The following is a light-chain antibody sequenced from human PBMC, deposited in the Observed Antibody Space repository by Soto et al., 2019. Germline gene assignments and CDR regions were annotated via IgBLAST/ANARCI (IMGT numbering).Light chain of an antibody. CDR3: QQYGSSSIT. CDR1: QSVSSN. CDR2: GAS. J-gene: IGKJ5*01. V-gene: IGKV3-15*01. Sequence: EIVRTQTPATLSVSPRERAGLSCMASQSVSSNLAWYQQKPGQAPRLLIYGASTRATGIPARFSGSGSGTEFTLTISSLQSEDFAVYYCQQYGSSSITVGQGSRLEI.